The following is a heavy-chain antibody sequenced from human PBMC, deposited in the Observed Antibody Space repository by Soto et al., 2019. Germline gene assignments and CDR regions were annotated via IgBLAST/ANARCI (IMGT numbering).Heavy chain of an antibody. CDR3: ARRGSGGYYGY. CDR2: ISGSGGST. J-gene: IGHJ4*02. CDR1: GFTFSSYA. D-gene: IGHD1-26*01. V-gene: IGHV3-23*01. Sequence: EVQLLESGGGLVQPGGSLRLSCAASGFTFSSYAMRWVRQAPVKGLEWVSAISGSGGSTYYADSVKGRFTISRDNSKTSLYRQMNSLIAEDTAVFYCARRGSGGYYGYWGQGTLVTVSS.